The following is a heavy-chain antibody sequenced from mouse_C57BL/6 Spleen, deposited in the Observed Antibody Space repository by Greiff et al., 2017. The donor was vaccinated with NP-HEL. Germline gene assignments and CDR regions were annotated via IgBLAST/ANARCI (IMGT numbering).Heavy chain of an antibody. J-gene: IGHJ4*01. Sequence: EVKVEESGGGLVQPGGSLSLSCAASGFTFTDYYMSWVRQPPGKALEWLGFIRNKANGYTTEYSASVKGRFTISRDNSQSILYLQMNALRAEDSATYYCARRPYTVASMDYWGQGTSVTVSS. CDR3: ARRPYTVASMDY. D-gene: IGHD1-1*01. CDR1: GFTFTDYY. CDR2: IRNKANGYTT. V-gene: IGHV7-3*01.